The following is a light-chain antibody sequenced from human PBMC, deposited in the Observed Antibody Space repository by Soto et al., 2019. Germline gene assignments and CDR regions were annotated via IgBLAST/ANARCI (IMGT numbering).Light chain of an antibody. Sequence: DMQMTQSPSSVSASVGDRVTITCRASQGISGWLAWYQQKPGKAPKLLIYAASTLQSGVPSRFSGSGSGTDFTLTRSSLQPEDFATYYCQQASSFLFTFGPGTKVDIK. CDR3: QQASSFLFT. J-gene: IGKJ3*01. CDR1: QGISGW. V-gene: IGKV1-12*02. CDR2: AAS.